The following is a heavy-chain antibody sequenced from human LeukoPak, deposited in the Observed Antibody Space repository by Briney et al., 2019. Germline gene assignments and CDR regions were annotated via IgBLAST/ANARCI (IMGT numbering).Heavy chain of an antibody. D-gene: IGHD2-2*01. CDR1: GGSISSYY. CDR2: MYYSGST. J-gene: IGHJ3*02. CDR3: ARLGLGYCSSTSCPLDAFDI. V-gene: IGHV4-59*12. Sequence: PSETLSLTCTVSGGSISSYYWSWIRQPPGKGLEWIGYMYYSGSTNYNPSLKSRVTISVDTSKNQFSLKLSSVTAADTAVYYCARLGLGYCSSTSCPLDAFDIWGQGTMVTVSS.